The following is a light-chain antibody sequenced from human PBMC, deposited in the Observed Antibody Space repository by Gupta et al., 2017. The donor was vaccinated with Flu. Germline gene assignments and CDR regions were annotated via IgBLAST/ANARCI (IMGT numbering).Light chain of an antibody. J-gene: IGLJ3*02. CDR2: EVS. CDR3: SSYAGSNNFKV. CDR1: SSDVGGYNY. V-gene: IGLV2-8*01. Sequence: QSALTQPPSASGSPGQSVTISCTGPSSDVGGYNYVSWYQQYPGKAPKLLIYEVSSRPSGVPDRFSGSKSGNTASLTVSGLQAADEADYYCSSYAGSNNFKVFGGGTKLTVL.